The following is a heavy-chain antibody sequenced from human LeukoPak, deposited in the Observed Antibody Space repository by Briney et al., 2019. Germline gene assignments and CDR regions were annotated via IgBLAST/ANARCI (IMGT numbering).Heavy chain of an antibody. CDR2: INAGNGNT. CDR1: GYTFTSYA. D-gene: IGHD5-18*01. V-gene: IGHV1-3*01. Sequence: GASVKVSCKASGYTFTSYAMHWVRQAPGQRLEWMGWINAGNGNTKYSQKFQGRVTITRGTSASTAYMELSSLRSEDTAVYYCASNGPQRQWIHPNYYYYYGMDVWGQGTTVTVSS. CDR3: ASNGPQRQWIHPNYYYYYGMDV. J-gene: IGHJ6*02.